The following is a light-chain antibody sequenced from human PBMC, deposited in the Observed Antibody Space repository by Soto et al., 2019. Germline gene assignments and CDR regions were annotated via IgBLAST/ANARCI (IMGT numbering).Light chain of an antibody. CDR3: AAWDDSLTGPV. J-gene: IGLJ1*01. V-gene: IGLV1-44*01. Sequence: QSVLSQPPSASGTPGQTVIISCSGSRSDIGSNFVNWYQHLPGTAPKLLIYNSNQRPSGVPDRFSGSKSGTSASLAISGLQSEDEADYYCAAWDDSLTGPVFGTGTQLTVL. CDR2: NSN. CDR1: RSDIGSNF.